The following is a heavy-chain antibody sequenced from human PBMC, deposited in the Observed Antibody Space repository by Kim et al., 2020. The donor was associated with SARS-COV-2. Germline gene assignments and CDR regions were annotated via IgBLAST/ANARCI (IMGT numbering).Heavy chain of an antibody. CDR2: IKEDGSEK. CDR3: ARASYYGSGCYFSFFDF. Sequence: GGSLRLSCAASGFTLSNYWMTWVRQAPGKGLEWVANIKEDGSEKYYVDSVKGRFTISRDNAKNSLYLQMNSLKVEDTAIYYCARASYYGSGCYFSFFDFWGQGTLVTVSS. V-gene: IGHV3-7*04. J-gene: IGHJ4*02. D-gene: IGHD3-10*01. CDR1: GFTLSNYW.